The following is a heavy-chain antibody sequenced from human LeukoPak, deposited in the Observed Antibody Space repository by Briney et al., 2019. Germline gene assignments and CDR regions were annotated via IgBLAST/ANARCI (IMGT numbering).Heavy chain of an antibody. D-gene: IGHD2-15*01. CDR3: ARHFIAGSFYSAVDC. J-gene: IGHJ4*02. CDR2: IYYNGYT. V-gene: IGHV4-39*01. Sequence: SETLSLTCTVSGGSISSGSYYWDWIRQPPGKGLEWIGHIYYNGYTYYNPTLKSRVTISVDTYTHQFSLKLSCVTAADTAVRYCARHFIAGSFYSAVDCWGQGTLVTVSS. CDR1: GGSISSGSYY.